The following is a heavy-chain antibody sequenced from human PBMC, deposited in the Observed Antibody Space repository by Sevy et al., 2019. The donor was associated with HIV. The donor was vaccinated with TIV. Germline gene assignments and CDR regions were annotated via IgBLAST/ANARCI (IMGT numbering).Heavy chain of an antibody. V-gene: IGHV4-39*01. Sequence: SETLSLTCTVSGASISSSGYYWGWIRQPPGKGLEWIASINYSGSNFYNPSLRSRFTISSDTSKNQFSLKMNSVTAADTAIYYGAGSILGYNSGWSYYDSWGQGTVVTVSS. D-gene: IGHD6-19*01. J-gene: IGHJ4*02. CDR2: INYSGSN. CDR3: AGSILGYNSGWSYYDS. CDR1: GASISSSGYY.